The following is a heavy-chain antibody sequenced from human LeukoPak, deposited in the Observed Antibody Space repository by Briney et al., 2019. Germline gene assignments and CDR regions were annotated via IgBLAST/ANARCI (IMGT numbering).Heavy chain of an antibody. CDR2: INTNTGNP. D-gene: IGHD6-13*01. CDR3: VRYSSSWYRAGDY. J-gene: IGHJ4*02. CDR1: GYTFTSYA. V-gene: IGHV7-4-1*02. Sequence: ASVKVSCKASGYTFTSYAMNWVRQAPGQGLEWMGWINTNTGNPTYAQGFTGRFVFSLDTSVSTAYLRISSLKAEDTAVYYCVRYSSSWYRAGDYWGQGTLVTVSS.